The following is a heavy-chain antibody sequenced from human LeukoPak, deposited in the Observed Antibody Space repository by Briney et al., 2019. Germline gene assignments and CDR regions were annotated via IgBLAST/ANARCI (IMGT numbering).Heavy chain of an antibody. CDR1: GFTFSSYS. D-gene: IGHD2-2*01. CDR2: ISGSGAGT. V-gene: IGHV3-23*01. Sequence: PGGSLRLSCAASGFTFSSYSMTWVRQAPGKGLEWVSAISGSGAGTYYADSVKGRFTISRDNSKNTLYLQMNSLRAEDTAVYYCAKGCSTSCYSDFDYWGRGTLVTVSS. CDR3: AKGCSTSCYSDFDY. J-gene: IGHJ4*02.